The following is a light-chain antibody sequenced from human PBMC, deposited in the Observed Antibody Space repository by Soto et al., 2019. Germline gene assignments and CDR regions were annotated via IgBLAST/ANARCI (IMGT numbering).Light chain of an antibody. Sequence: QSVLTQPASVSGSPGQSITISYTGTSGDIGSYNRVSWYQQHPGKAPKLIFYEVTDRPSGVSNRFSGSKSGNTASLTISGLQAEDEAEYYCSSYTNINTRACVFGTGTKVTVL. J-gene: IGLJ1*01. CDR3: SSYTNINTRACV. V-gene: IGLV2-14*01. CDR2: EVT. CDR1: SGDIGSYNR.